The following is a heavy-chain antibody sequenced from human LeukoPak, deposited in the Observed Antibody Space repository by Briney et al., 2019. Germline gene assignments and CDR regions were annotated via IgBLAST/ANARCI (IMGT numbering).Heavy chain of an antibody. Sequence: GGSLRLSCGASGFSFSDYWMTWVRQAPGKGLEWVANINQDGSEEYYVASVKGRFTIPRDNAKNSLYLQMTSLRAEDTAVYYCARDGSKSCSGGSCYLNWFDPWGQGTLVTVSS. CDR2: INQDGSEE. V-gene: IGHV3-7*01. D-gene: IGHD2-15*01. CDR3: ARDGSKSCSGGSCYLNWFDP. CDR1: GFSFSDYW. J-gene: IGHJ5*02.